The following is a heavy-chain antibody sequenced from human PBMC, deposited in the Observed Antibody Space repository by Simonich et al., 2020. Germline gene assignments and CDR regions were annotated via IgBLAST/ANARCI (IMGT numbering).Heavy chain of an antibody. V-gene: IGHV3-23*01. CDR3: AKDSSLVGATDWFDP. CDR2: ISGRGVST. Sequence: EVQLLESGGGLVQPGGSLRLSCAASGFTFSSYAMSWVRQAPGRERGWVSAISGRGVSTYNADPVKGRFTISRDNSKNTLYLQMNSLRAEDTAVYYCAKDSSLVGATDWFDPWGQGTLVTVSS. D-gene: IGHD1-26*01. CDR1: GFTFSSYA. J-gene: IGHJ5*02.